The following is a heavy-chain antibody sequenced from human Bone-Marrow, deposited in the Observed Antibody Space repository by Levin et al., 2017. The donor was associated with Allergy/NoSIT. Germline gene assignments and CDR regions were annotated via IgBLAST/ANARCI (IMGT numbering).Heavy chain of an antibody. Sequence: ESGPTLVKPTQTLTLTCTFSGFFLSPNRVAVGWIRQPPGKALEWLAHIYGNDDDRYSSSLKSRLTITKDTSKNQVVLTMTNMDPVDTTTYFCAHLNTEKHDSYDYWGQGALVTVSS. D-gene: IGHD2-8*02. J-gene: IGHJ4*02. CDR2: IYGNDDD. CDR3: AHLNTEKHDSYDY. CDR1: GFFLSPNRVA. V-gene: IGHV2-5*01.